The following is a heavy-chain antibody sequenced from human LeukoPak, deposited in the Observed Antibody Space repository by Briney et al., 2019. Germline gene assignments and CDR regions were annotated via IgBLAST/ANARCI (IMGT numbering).Heavy chain of an antibody. V-gene: IGHV4-34*01. D-gene: IGHD1-26*01. CDR3: ARKAVGETSNYFDY. J-gene: IGHJ4*02. CDR2: INHSGNT. CDR1: GGSFSGNY. Sequence: PSETQSLTCTVYGGSFSGNYWTWIRQPPGKGLEWIGEINHSGNTNYNPSLKSRVTISVDTPKNQISLKLSSVTAADTAVYYCARKAVGETSNYFDYWGQGSLDTVSS.